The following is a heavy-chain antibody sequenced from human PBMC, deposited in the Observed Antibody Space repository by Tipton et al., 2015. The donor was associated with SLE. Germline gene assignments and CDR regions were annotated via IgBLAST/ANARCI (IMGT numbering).Heavy chain of an antibody. CDR3: SSRWQY. V-gene: IGHV3-9*01. D-gene: IGHD5-24*01. Sequence: SLRLSCAASGFTFDDYAMHWVRQAPGKGLEWVSGISWNSGSIGYADSVKGRFTISRDNAKNSLYLQMNSLRAEDTALYYCSSRWQYWGQGTLVTVSS. CDR2: ISWNSGSI. CDR1: GFTFDDYA. J-gene: IGHJ4*02.